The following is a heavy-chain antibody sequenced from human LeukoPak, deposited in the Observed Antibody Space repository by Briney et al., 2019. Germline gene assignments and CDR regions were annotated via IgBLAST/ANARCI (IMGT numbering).Heavy chain of an antibody. D-gene: IGHD5-18*01. CDR1: GYTFDDYG. CDR2: ISTYNGAT. J-gene: IGHJ3*02. Sequence: ASVKVSCKASGYTFDDYGISWVRQAPGQGLEWMGWISTYNGATNYAQKLQGRVTMTTDTSTSTASMELRSLRSDDTAVYYCARDTAMAYDAFDIWGQGTMVTVSS. CDR3: ARDTAMAYDAFDI. V-gene: IGHV1-18*01.